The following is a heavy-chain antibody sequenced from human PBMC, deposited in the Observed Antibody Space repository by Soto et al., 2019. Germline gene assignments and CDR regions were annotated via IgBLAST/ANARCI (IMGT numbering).Heavy chain of an antibody. D-gene: IGHD3-22*01. V-gene: IGHV1-69*13. CDR2: IIPIFGTA. CDR1: GGTFSSYA. J-gene: IGHJ6*02. Sequence: GASVKVSCNASGGTFSSYAISWVRQAPGQGPEWMGGIIPIFGTANYAQKFQGRVTITADESTSTAYMELSSLRSEDTAVYYCARGVVITTYYYYYYGMDVWGQGTTVTVSS. CDR3: ARGVVITTYYYYYYGMDV.